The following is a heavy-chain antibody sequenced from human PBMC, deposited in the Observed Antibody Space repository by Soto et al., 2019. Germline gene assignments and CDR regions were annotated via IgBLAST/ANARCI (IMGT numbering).Heavy chain of an antibody. CDR3: AKDSRQAPFDC. CDR1: GFSFSSYA. CDR2: ISGSADST. J-gene: IGHJ4*02. V-gene: IGHV3-23*01. Sequence: GGSLRLSCAASGFSFSSYAMHWVRQLPGKGLEWVSVISGSADSTNYADSVKGRFTISRDNSKNTLYLQINNLRAEDTAVYYCAKDSRQAPFDCWGQGTPVTVSS.